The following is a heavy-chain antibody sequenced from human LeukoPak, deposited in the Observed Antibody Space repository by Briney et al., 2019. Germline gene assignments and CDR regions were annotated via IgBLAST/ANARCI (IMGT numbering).Heavy chain of an antibody. Sequence: PGGSLRLSCAASGFTFSDYYMSWIRQAPGKGLEWVSYISSSGSTIYYADSVKGRFTISRDNAKNSLYLQMNSLRAEDTAVYYCARDPLGAAAFYYYGMDVWGQGTTVTVSS. V-gene: IGHV3-11*01. J-gene: IGHJ6*02. CDR2: ISSSGSTI. CDR1: GFTFSDYY. CDR3: ARDPLGAAAFYYYGMDV. D-gene: IGHD6-13*01.